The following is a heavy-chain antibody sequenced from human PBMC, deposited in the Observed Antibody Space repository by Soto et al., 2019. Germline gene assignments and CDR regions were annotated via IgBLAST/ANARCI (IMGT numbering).Heavy chain of an antibody. CDR1: GFTFSSSA. D-gene: IGHD4-17*01. V-gene: IGHV3-23*01. J-gene: IGHJ4*02. CDR3: VGRTKLTTIDY. CDR2: MSGTSANI. Sequence: EVQLLESGGGLVQPGGSLRLSCAASGFTFSSSAMRWVRQAPGKGLEWASGMSGTSANIYYADSLKGRFTISRDNSKNTLYLQMNSLRADDTAVYYCVGRTKLTTIDYWGQGTLDAVSS.